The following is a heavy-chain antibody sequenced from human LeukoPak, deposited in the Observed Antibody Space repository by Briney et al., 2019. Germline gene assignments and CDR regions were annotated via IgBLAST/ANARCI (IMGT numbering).Heavy chain of an antibody. D-gene: IGHD6-13*01. J-gene: IGHJ4*02. CDR3: TRERKSGIAAFDY. Sequence: QPGGSLILSCAASGFTFSGYEMNWVRQAPGRGLEWVSYISFSGDIIHYADSVKGRFTISRDNSKNTVYLQMNSLRAEDTAVYYCTRERKSGIAAFDYWGQGTLVTVSS. CDR1: GFTFSGYE. V-gene: IGHV3-48*03. CDR2: ISFSGDII.